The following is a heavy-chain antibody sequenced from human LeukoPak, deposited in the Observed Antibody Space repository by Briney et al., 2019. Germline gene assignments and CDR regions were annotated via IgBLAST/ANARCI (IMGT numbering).Heavy chain of an antibody. CDR1: GDSIAATSYY. CDR2: IYYSGNT. D-gene: IGHD5-12*01. Sequence: SETLSLTFSVSGDSIAATSYYWAWIRQPPGKGLEWIGSIYYSGNTNYDPSLQSRVTISVDTSKNQFSLSLSSVTAADTAVYYCARQIRYTYDPNWFHPWGQGTLVTVSS. V-gene: IGHV4-39*01. CDR3: ARQIRYTYDPNWFHP. J-gene: IGHJ5*02.